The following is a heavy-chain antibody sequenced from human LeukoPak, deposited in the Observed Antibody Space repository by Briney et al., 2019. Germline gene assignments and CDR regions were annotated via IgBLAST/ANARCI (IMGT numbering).Heavy chain of an antibody. J-gene: IGHJ4*02. Sequence: GGSLRLSCVASGFTFSNYLMNWVRQAPGKGLEWVSGISHSGSSIYYEDSVKGRFTISRDNSKNTLYLQMDRLRVEDTAVYYCAMALDYWGQGTLVTVSS. CDR3: AMALDY. V-gene: IGHV3-23*01. CDR1: GFTFSNYL. CDR2: ISHSGSSI.